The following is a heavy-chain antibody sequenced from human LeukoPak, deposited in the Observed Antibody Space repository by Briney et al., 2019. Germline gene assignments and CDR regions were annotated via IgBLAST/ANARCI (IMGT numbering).Heavy chain of an antibody. CDR2: IYYSGST. CDR3: ARRGAASWGWFDP. J-gene: IGHJ5*02. Sequence: SETLSLTCTVSGGSISSSSYYWGWIRRPPGKGLEWIGSIYYSGSTYYNPSLKSRVTISVDTSKNQFSLKLSSVTAADTAVYYCARRGAASWGWFDPWGQGTLVTVSS. CDR1: GGSISSSSYY. V-gene: IGHV4-39*01. D-gene: IGHD6-13*01.